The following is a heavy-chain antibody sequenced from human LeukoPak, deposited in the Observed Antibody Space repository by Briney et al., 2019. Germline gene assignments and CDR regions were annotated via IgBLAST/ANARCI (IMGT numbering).Heavy chain of an antibody. J-gene: IGHJ6*03. CDR2: IVPIFGTA. D-gene: IGHD2-2*01. Sequence: ASVKVSCKASGGTFSSYAISWVRQAAGQGLEWMGGIVPIFGTANYAQKFQGRVTITADESTSTAYMELSSLRSEDTAVYYCANIVVVPAARGNYYYMDVWGKGTTVTVSS. CDR3: ANIVVVPAARGNYYYMDV. V-gene: IGHV1-69*13. CDR1: GGTFSSYA.